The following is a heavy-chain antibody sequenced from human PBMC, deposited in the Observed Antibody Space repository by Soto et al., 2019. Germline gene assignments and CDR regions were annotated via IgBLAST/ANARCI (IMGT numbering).Heavy chain of an antibody. V-gene: IGHV3-48*01. CDR3: ARAAYNSGPGY. Sequence: SLRLSCAASGFPFSSYSMNWVRQAPGKGLEWVSYISPSSGNIHYADSVKGRFTISRDNAKNSLYLQMDSLRGEDTAVYYCARAAYNSGPGYWGQGTLVTVSS. J-gene: IGHJ4*02. CDR2: ISPSSGNI. CDR1: GFPFSSYS. D-gene: IGHD5-12*01.